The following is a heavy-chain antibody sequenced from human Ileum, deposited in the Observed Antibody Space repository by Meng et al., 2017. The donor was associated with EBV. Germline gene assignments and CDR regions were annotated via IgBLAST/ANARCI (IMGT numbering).Heavy chain of an antibody. CDR1: GDSVSTDKW. D-gene: IGHD5-24*01. CDR2: MYHSGTT. V-gene: IGHV4-4*02. CDR3: ATQESRDGHNPY. Sequence: QVQLQESGPRLGNPSGXXXXPRGVSGDSVSTDKWWSWVRQSPGKGLEWIGEMYHSGTTNYNPSLKSRVTISMGKSNNQLSLKLNSVTAADTAVYYCATQESRDGHNPYWGQGTLVTVSS. J-gene: IGHJ4*02.